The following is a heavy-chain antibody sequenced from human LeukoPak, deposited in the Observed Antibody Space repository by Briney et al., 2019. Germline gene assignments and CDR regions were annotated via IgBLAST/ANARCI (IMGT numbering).Heavy chain of an antibody. CDR2: IDWDDDK. CDR1: GFSLSTSGMR. CDR3: ARIPSSGSSRGYYYFDY. Sequence: ESGPTLVKPTETLTLTCTFSGFSLSTSGMRVSWIRQPPGKALEWLARIDWDDDKFYSTSLKTRLTISKDTSKNQVVLTMTNMDPVDTATYYCARIPSSGSSRGYYYFDYWGRGALVTVSS. D-gene: IGHD3-10*01. V-gene: IGHV2-70*04. J-gene: IGHJ4*02.